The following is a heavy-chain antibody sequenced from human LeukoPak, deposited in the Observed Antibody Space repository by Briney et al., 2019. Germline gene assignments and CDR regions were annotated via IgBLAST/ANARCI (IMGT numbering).Heavy chain of an antibody. CDR3: ASPKYYYDSSGYYDTWFDP. V-gene: IGHV4-39*01. CDR1: GGSFSGYY. D-gene: IGHD3-22*01. Sequence: MSSETLSLTCAVYGGSFSGYYWGWIRQPPGKGLEWIGSIYYSGSTYYNPSLKSRVTISVDTSKNQFSLKLSSVTAADTAVYYCASPKYYYDSSGYYDTWFDPWGQGTLVTVSS. J-gene: IGHJ5*02. CDR2: IYYSGST.